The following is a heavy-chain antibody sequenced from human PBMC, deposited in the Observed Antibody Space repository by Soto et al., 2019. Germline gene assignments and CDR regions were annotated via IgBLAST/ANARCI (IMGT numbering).Heavy chain of an antibody. Sequence: QVQLVESGGGVVQPGRSLRLSCAASGFSFSDYGMNWVRQTPGKGLEWVAVIADDGKNKYYADSVKGRFTISRDNSKNTLYLQMNSLRPGDTAVYYCAKDRVSGRRDYYDNSGIDYWGQGTLVTVSS. J-gene: IGHJ4*02. D-gene: IGHD3-22*01. CDR2: IADDGKNK. V-gene: IGHV3-30*18. CDR1: GFSFSDYG. CDR3: AKDRVSGRRDYYDNSGIDY.